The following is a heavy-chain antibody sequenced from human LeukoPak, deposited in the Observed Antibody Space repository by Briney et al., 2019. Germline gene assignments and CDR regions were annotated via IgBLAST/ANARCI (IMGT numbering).Heavy chain of an antibody. CDR1: GFTFSSYA. J-gene: IGHJ4*02. V-gene: IGHV3-30-3*01. CDR2: ISYDGSNK. CDR3: AAASSGSYSPFDY. Sequence: GGSLRLSCAASGFTFSSYAMHWVRQAPGKGLEWVAVISYDGSNKYYADSVKGRFTISRDNSKNTLYLQMNSLRAEDTAVYYCAAASSGSYSPFDYWGQGTLVTVSS. D-gene: IGHD1-26*01.